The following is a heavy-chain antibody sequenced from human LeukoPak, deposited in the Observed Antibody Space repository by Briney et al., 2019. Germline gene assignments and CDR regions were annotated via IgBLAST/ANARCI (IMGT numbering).Heavy chain of an antibody. Sequence: GGSLRLSCAASGFSFSNAWMNWVRQAPGKGLEWVGRIKSKTDGGTTDYAAPVKGRFTISRDDSKNTVYLQMDSLKTEDTAVYYCTRITAPGGNYWGQGTLVTVSS. CDR2: IKSKTDGGTT. J-gene: IGHJ4*02. CDR1: GFSFSNAW. D-gene: IGHD6-13*01. CDR3: TRITAPGGNY. V-gene: IGHV3-15*01.